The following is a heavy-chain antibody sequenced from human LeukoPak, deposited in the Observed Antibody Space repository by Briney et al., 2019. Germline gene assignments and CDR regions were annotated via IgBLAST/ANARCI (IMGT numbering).Heavy chain of an antibody. CDR1: GFTFSSYS. CDR2: ISSSSSYI. V-gene: IGHV3-21*01. D-gene: IGHD6-19*01. CDR3: AREQQWLVRHDAFDI. J-gene: IGHJ3*02. Sequence: GGSLRLSCAASGFTFSSYSMNWVRQAPGKGLEWVSSISSSSSYIYYADSGKGRFTISRDNAKNSLYLQMNSLRAEDTAVYYCAREQQWLVRHDAFDIWGQGTMVTVSS.